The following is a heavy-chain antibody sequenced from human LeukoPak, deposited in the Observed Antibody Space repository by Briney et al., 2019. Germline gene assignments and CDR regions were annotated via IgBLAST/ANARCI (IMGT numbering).Heavy chain of an antibody. D-gene: IGHD3-22*01. Sequence: ASVKVSCKASGYTFSDYYIHWVRQAPGQGLEWTGWINPNSGGTNYAQNFQGRVTMTRDTSIITAYMELSSLRSDDTAVYFCARGSYDSSDYEYFQHWGQGTLVTVSS. CDR3: ARGSYDSSDYEYFQH. CDR2: INPNSGGT. J-gene: IGHJ1*01. V-gene: IGHV1-2*02. CDR1: GYTFSDYY.